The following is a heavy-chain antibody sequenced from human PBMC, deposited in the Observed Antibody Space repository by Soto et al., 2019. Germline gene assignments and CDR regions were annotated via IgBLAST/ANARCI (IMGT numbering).Heavy chain of an antibody. J-gene: IGHJ5*01. CDR2: VNANTGNT. CDR1: GYTFRSYD. D-gene: IGHD3-10*01. CDR3: ARAYGAGSFDF. Sequence: QVQLVQSGAEVKKPGAAVKVSCTGSGYTFRSYDIHWVRQATGQGREWMGWVNANTGNTGYAQKLQGRVTMTRDMSKRSAYMEVNSLTAEDTAMYYCARAYGAGSFDFWGQGTLVSVSS. V-gene: IGHV1-8*01.